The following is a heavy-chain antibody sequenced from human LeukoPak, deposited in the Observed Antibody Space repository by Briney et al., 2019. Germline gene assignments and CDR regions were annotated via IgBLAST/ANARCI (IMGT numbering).Heavy chain of an antibody. CDR2: ISSSSSYI. J-gene: IGHJ4*02. CDR3: ARDKSQSLAFYFFDY. D-gene: IGHD3-3*02. CDR1: GFTFSSYS. V-gene: IGHV3-21*01. Sequence: PGGSLRLSCAASGFTFSSYSMNWVRQAPGKGLEWVSSISSSSSYIYYADSVKGRFTISRGNAKNSLYLQMNSLRAEDTAVYYCARDKSQSLAFYFFDYWGQGTLVTVSP.